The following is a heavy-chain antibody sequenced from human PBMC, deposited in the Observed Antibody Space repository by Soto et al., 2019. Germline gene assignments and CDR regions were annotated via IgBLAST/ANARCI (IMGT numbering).Heavy chain of an antibody. CDR1: GGTFSSYA. Sequence: QVQLVQSGAEVKKPGSSVKVSCKASGGTFSSYAISWVRQAPGQGLEWMGGIIPIFGTANYAQKFQGRVTITAYESTSTAYMELSSLRSGDTAVYYCARLGYYDYVWGTDGYWGQGTLVTVSS. D-gene: IGHD3-16*01. CDR2: IIPIFGTA. J-gene: IGHJ4*02. CDR3: ARLGYYDYVWGTDGY. V-gene: IGHV1-69*01.